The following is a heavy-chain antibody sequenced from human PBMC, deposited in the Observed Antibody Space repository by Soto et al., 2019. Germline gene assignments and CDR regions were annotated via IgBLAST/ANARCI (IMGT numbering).Heavy chain of an antibody. J-gene: IGHJ3*02. CDR3: AKPLTAMVTPDALDI. V-gene: IGHV3-23*01. D-gene: IGHD5-18*01. CDR2: ISGSGGST. CDR1: GFTFSSYA. Sequence: EVQLLESGGGLVQPGGSLRLSCAASGFTFSSYAMSWVRQAPGKGLEWVSAISGSGGSTYYADSVKGRFTISRDKSKNTLDLQMNSLRAEDTAVYYCAKPLTAMVTPDALDIWGQGTMVPVSS.